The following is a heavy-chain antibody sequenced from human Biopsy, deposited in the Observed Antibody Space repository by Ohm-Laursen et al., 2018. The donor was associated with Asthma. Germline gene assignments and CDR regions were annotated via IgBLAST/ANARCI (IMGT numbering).Heavy chain of an antibody. CDR1: GFVFSQCG. V-gene: IGHV3-30*03. Sequence: SLRLSCAAPGFVFSQCGMHWVRQAPGKGLEWVAVGGSYYDGGLKYYADSVNGRFTVSRDDSKNTLYLQMNSLRPDDTAAYYCARDVMEWYLPAFDFWGQGTLVTVSS. D-gene: IGHD3-3*01. CDR2: GGSYYDGGLK. J-gene: IGHJ4*02. CDR3: ARDVMEWYLPAFDF.